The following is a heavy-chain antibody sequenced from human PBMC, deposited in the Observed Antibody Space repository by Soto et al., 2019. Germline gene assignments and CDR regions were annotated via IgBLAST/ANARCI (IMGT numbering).Heavy chain of an antibody. CDR3: ARLSSYGSGTVDWFDP. Sequence: QVQLQESGPGLVKPSETLSLTCTVSGGSISSYYWSWIRQPPGKGLEWIGYIYYSGSTNYNPSLKGRVPISVDTSKNQFSLKLSSVTAADTAVYYCARLSSYGSGTVDWFDPWGQGTLVTVSS. V-gene: IGHV4-59*01. CDR2: IYYSGST. J-gene: IGHJ5*02. CDR1: GGSISSYY. D-gene: IGHD3-10*01.